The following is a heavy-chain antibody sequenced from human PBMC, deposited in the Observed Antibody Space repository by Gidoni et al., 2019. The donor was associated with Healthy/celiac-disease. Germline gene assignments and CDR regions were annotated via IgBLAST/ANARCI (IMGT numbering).Heavy chain of an antibody. CDR3: ARSRTATPLVFDY. CDR1: GYTFTGYY. Sequence: QVQLVPSGAEVKKPGASVKVSCKASGYTFTGYYMHWVRQSPGHGLEWMGWINPNSGGTNYAQKFQGRVTMTRDTSISTAYMELSRLRSDDTAVYYCARSRTATPLVFDYWGQGTLVTVSS. V-gene: IGHV1-2*02. D-gene: IGHD5-18*01. J-gene: IGHJ4*02. CDR2: INPNSGGT.